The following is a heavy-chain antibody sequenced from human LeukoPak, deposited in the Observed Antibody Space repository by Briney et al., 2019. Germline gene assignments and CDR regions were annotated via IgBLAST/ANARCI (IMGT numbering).Heavy chain of an antibody. CDR3: ARDATQMGNYFDY. V-gene: IGHV4-59*12. CDR2: IYYSGST. Sequence: SETLSLTCTVSGGSISSYYWSWIRQPPGKGLEWIGYIYYSGSTNYNPSLKSRVTISVDTSKNQFSLKLSSVTAADTAVYYCARDATQMGNYFDYWGQGTLVTVSS. J-gene: IGHJ4*02. D-gene: IGHD5-12*01. CDR1: GGSISSYY.